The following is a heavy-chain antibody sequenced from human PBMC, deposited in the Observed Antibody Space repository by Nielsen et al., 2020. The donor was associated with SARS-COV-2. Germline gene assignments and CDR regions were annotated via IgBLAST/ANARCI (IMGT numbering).Heavy chain of an antibody. V-gene: IGHV1-2*04. D-gene: IGHD2-2*03. J-gene: IGHJ3*02. CDR2: INPNSGGT. CDR1: GYTFTSYD. CDR3: ARVGYCSSTSCPSKGAFDI. Sequence: ASVKVSCKASGYTFTSYDINWVRQATGQGLEWMGWINPNSGGTNYAQKFQGWVTMTRDTSISTAYMELSRLRSDDTAVYYCARVGYCSSTSCPSKGAFDIWGQGTMATVSS.